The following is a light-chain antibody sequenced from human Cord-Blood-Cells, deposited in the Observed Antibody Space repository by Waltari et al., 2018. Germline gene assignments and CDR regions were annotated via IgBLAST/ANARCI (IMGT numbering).Light chain of an antibody. CDR1: QSVSSN. CDR2: GAS. CDR3: QQYNNWPPLT. Sequence: EIVMTQSPATLSVSPGERATLSCRARQSVSSNLAWYQQKPGQAPRLLIYGASTRATGIPARFSGSGSGTEFTLTISSLQSEDFAVYYCQQYNNWPPLTFGPGTKVDIK. J-gene: IGKJ3*01. V-gene: IGKV3-15*01.